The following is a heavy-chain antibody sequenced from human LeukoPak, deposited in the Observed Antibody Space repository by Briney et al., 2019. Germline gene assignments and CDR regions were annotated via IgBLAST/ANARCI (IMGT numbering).Heavy chain of an antibody. J-gene: IGHJ4*02. Sequence: SSETLSLTCTVSGDSINTGYWNWIRQPPGRALEWIGYIYNRGRPNYNPSLKSRVTISMDTSKNQLSLKMASVTAADTAVYYCARLIGGVGARRFDFWGQGTLVTVSS. CDR2: IYNRGRP. D-gene: IGHD1-26*01. CDR1: GDSINTGY. V-gene: IGHV4-4*09. CDR3: ARLIGGVGARRFDF.